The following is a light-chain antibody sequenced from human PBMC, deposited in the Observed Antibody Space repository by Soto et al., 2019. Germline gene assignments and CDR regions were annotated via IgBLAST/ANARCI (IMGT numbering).Light chain of an antibody. J-gene: IGLJ2*01. CDR2: LEGSGSY. V-gene: IGLV4-60*02. Sequence: QLVLTQSSSASASLGSSVKLTCTLSSGHSSYILAWHHQQPGKAPRYLMKLEGSGSYNKGSGVPDRFSGSSSGADRYLTISNLQFEDEANYYCETWDSNTRVFGGGTKVTVL. CDR1: SGHSSYI. CDR3: ETWDSNTRV.